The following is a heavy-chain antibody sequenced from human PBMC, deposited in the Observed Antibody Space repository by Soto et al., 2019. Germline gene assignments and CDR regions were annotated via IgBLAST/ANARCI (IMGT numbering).Heavy chain of an antibody. D-gene: IGHD5-18*01. J-gene: IGHJ4*02. CDR2: IYWDDDK. V-gene: IGHV2-5*02. CDR3: AHSKQYSYGRLNFDY. Sequence: QITLKESGPTLVKPTQPLTLTCTFSGFSLSTSGVGVGWIRQPPGKALEWLALIYWDDDKRYSPSLKSRLTLTKDTSKNQVVLTITNMDPVDTATYYCAHSKQYSYGRLNFDYWGQGTLVTVSS. CDR1: GFSLSTSGVG.